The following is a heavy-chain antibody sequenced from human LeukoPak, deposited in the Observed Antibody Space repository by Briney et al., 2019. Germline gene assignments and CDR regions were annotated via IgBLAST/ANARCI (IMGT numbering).Heavy chain of an antibody. CDR1: GFTFDNYW. J-gene: IGHJ4*02. CDR2: IKSKTDGGTT. CDR3: TTCIEGYDYFDY. Sequence: GGSLRLSCAASGFTFDNYWMSWVRQAPGKGLEWVGRIKSKTDGGTTDYAAPVKGRFTISRDDSKNTLYLQMNSLKTEDTAVYYCTTCIEGYDYFDYWGQGTLVTVSS. V-gene: IGHV3-15*01. D-gene: IGHD5-12*01.